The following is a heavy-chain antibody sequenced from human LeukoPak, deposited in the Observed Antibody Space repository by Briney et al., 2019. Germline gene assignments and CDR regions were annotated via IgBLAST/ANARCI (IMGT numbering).Heavy chain of an antibody. D-gene: IGHD2-15*01. J-gene: IGHJ4*02. Sequence: SETLSLTCTVSGGSIDSRSYYWDWIRQAPGKGLEWIGTIYHSGSTEYNPSLKSRVAIFVDTYKNQFSLILHSVAAADTAVYYCARRSEFDNTHYHYFDYWGQGALVTVSS. V-gene: IGHV4-39*01. CDR1: GGSIDSRSYY. CDR2: IYHSGST. CDR3: ARRSEFDNTHYHYFDY.